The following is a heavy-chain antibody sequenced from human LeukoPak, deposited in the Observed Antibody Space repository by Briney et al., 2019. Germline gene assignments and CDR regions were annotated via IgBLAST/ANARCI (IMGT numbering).Heavy chain of an antibody. Sequence: GGSLRLSCAASGFTVSSNYMSWVRQAPGKGLEWVSVIYSGGSTYYADSVKGRFTISRDNSKNTLYLQMNSLRAEDTAVYYCARVSPYYDFWSGYYTPYYFDYWGQGTLVTVSS. CDR2: IYSGGST. CDR1: GFTVSSNY. CDR3: ARVSPYYDFWSGYYTPYYFDY. D-gene: IGHD3-3*01. V-gene: IGHV3-53*01. J-gene: IGHJ4*02.